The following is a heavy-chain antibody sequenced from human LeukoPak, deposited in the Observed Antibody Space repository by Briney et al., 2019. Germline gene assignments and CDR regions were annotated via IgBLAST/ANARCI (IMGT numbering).Heavy chain of an antibody. V-gene: IGHV4-59*06. Sequence: SETLSLTCTVSGGSISSYYWSWIRQHPGKGLEWIGYIYYSGSTYYNPSLKSRVTISVDTSKNQFSLKLSSVTAADTAVYYCARGARDIVVVPAATHFDYWGQGTLVTVSS. CDR3: ARGARDIVVVPAATHFDY. CDR1: GGSISSYY. CDR2: IYYSGST. D-gene: IGHD2-2*01. J-gene: IGHJ4*02.